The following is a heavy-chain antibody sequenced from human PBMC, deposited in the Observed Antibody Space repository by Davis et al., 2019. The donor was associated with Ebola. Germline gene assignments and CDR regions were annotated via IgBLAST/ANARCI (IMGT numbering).Heavy chain of an antibody. CDR2: IRSKANSYAT. Sequence: GESLKISCAASGFTFSGSAMHWVRQASGKGLEWVGRIRSKANSYATAYAASVKGRFTIFRDDSKNTAYLQMNSLKTEDTAVYYCTNLAEPFDYWGQGTLVTVSS. CDR1: GFTFSGSA. J-gene: IGHJ4*02. V-gene: IGHV3-73*01. CDR3: TNLAEPFDY. D-gene: IGHD3-3*02.